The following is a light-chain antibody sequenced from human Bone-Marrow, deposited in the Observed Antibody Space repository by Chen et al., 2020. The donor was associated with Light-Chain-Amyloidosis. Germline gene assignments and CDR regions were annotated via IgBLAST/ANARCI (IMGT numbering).Light chain of an antibody. CDR2: EVS. J-gene: IGLJ3*02. CDR3: SSFTSRSTRV. CDR1: SSAVGGYNY. Sequence: QSALTQPASVSGSPGQSITISCTGTSSAVGGYNYVSWYQHHPGEAPKLMIYEVSNRPSGVSNRFSCSKSCNTASLTISGLQAEDEADYYCSSFTSRSTRVFGGGTKLTVL. V-gene: IGLV2-14*01.